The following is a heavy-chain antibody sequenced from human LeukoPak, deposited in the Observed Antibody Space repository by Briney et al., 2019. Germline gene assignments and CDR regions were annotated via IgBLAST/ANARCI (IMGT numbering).Heavy chain of an antibody. J-gene: IGHJ4*02. V-gene: IGHV1-2*02. D-gene: IGHD6-13*01. CDR2: INPNSGGT. CDR3: ARWGLLAAAATPNDY. CDR1: GHTFTGYY. Sequence: ASVKVSCKASGHTFTGYYMHWVRQAPGQGLEWMGWINPNSGGTNYAQKFQGRVTMTRDTSISTAYMELSRLRSDDTAVYYCARWGLLAAAATPNDYWGQGTLVTVSS.